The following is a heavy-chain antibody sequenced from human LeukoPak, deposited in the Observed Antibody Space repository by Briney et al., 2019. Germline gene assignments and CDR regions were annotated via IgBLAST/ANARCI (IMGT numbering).Heavy chain of an antibody. J-gene: IGHJ6*03. CDR3: AGTSGYYYYYYMDV. V-gene: IGHV1-2*02. Sequence: GASVKVSCTASGYTFTGYYMHWVRQAPGQGLEWMGWINPNRGGTNYAQKFQGRITMTRDTSISTAYMELSRLRSDDTAVYYCAGTSGYYYYYYMDVWGKGTTVTVSS. CDR1: GYTFTGYY. CDR2: INPNRGGT. D-gene: IGHD6-6*01.